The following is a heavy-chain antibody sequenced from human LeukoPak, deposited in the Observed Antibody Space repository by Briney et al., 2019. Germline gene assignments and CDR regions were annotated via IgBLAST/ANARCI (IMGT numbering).Heavy chain of an antibody. CDR3: ASPLIYGDYEVY. V-gene: IGHV3-30-3*01. J-gene: IGHJ4*02. D-gene: IGHD4-17*01. CDR2: ISYDGSNK. CDR1: GFTFSSYA. Sequence: GRSLRLPCAASGFTFSSYAMHWVRQAPGKGLEWVAVISYDGSNKYYADSVKGRFTISRDNSKNTLYLQMNSLRAEDTAVYYCASPLIYGDYEVYWGQGTLVTVSS.